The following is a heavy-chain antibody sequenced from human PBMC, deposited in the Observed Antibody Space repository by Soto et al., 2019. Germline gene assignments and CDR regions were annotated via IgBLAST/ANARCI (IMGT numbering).Heavy chain of an antibody. D-gene: IGHD3-22*01. Sequence: QITLKESGPTLVKPTQTLTLTCTFSGFSLSTSGVGVGWIRQPPGKALEWLALIYWDDDKRYSPSLKSRLTITKDTSKNQVVLTMTNMYPEDTATYYGAHSGGSGDYSSDACDIWGQGTMVTVSS. V-gene: IGHV2-5*02. CDR1: GFSLSTSGVG. CDR3: AHSGGSGDYSSDACDI. J-gene: IGHJ3*02. CDR2: IYWDDDK.